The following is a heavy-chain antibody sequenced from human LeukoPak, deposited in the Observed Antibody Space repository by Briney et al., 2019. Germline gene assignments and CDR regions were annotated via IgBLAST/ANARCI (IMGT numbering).Heavy chain of an antibody. V-gene: IGHV3-53*01. CDR1: GFSFSSYW. D-gene: IGHD5-18*01. CDR3: ARGGDTLGSTRTAFDI. J-gene: IGHJ3*02. Sequence: GGSLRLSCAASGFSFSSYWMHWVRQAPGKGLEWVSVISSSGTTYYADSVKGRFTISRDNSKNTLYLQMNSLRAEDTAAYYCARGGDTLGSTRTAFDIWGQGTMVTVSS. CDR2: ISSSGTT.